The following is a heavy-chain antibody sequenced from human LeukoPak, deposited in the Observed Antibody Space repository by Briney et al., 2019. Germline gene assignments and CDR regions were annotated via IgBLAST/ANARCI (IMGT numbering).Heavy chain of an antibody. J-gene: IGHJ6*02. CDR3: ARCPGIVGAGGMDV. Sequence: SETLSLTCTVSGYSISSGYYWGWIRQPPGKGLEWIGSIYHSGSTYYNPSLKSRVTISVDTSKNQFSLKLSSVTAADTAVYYCARCPGIVGAGGMDVWGQGTTVTVSS. D-gene: IGHD1-26*01. CDR1: GYSISSGYY. V-gene: IGHV4-38-2*02. CDR2: IYHSGST.